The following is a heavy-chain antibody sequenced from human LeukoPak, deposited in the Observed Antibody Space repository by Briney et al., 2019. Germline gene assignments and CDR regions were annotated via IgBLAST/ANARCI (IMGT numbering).Heavy chain of an antibody. CDR3: ARDQYDTWSRRGNFDS. Sequence: GGSLRLSCAASGFTFNSYWMTWVRQAPGKGLEWVANIKQDGSEKYYVDSVKGRFTISRDNTKNSLYLQMNSLRVEDTAVFYCARDQYDTWSRRGNFDSWGQGTLVIVSS. CDR2: IKQDGSEK. D-gene: IGHD3-3*01. CDR1: GFTFNSYW. V-gene: IGHV3-7*03. J-gene: IGHJ4*02.